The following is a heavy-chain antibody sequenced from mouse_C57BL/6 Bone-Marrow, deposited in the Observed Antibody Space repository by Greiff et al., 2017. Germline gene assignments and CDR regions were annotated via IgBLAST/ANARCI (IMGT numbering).Heavy chain of an antibody. V-gene: IGHV2-2*01. D-gene: IGHD2-2*01. Sequence: VQLVESGPGLVQPSQSLSITCTVSGFSLTSYGVHWVRQSPGKGLEWLGVIWSGGSTDYNAAFISRLSISKDNSKSQVFFKMNSLQADDTAKYYSARKDGYDGAWFAYWGKGTLVTVSA. CDR2: IWSGGST. CDR3: ARKDGYDGAWFAY. CDR1: GFSLTSYG. J-gene: IGHJ3*01.